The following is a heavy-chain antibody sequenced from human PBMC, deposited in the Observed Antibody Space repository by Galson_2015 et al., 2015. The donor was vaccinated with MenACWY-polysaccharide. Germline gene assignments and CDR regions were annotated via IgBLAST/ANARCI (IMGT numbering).Heavy chain of an antibody. Sequence: SLRLSCAASGFTFSNAWMSWVRQAPGKGLEWVGRIKSKTDGGTTDYAAPVKGRFTISRDDSKNTLYLQMNSLKTEDTAVYYCTTDDYDYYDSSGYYYFRAFSANWGQGTLVTVSS. D-gene: IGHD3-22*01. J-gene: IGHJ4*02. V-gene: IGHV3-15*01. CDR2: IKSKTDGGTT. CDR3: TTDDYDYYDSSGYYYFRAFSAN. CDR1: GFTFSNAW.